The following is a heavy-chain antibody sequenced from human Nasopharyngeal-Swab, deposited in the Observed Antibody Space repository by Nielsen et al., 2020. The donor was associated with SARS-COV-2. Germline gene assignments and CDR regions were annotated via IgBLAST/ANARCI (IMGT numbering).Heavy chain of an antibody. CDR2: ISSSGSTI. D-gene: IGHD1-26*01. J-gene: IGHJ4*02. CDR1: GFTFSDYY. CDR3: AREIWSGSFLDY. V-gene: IGHV3-11*01. Sequence: GGSLRLSCAASGFTFSDYYMSWIRQAPGKGLEWVSYISSSGSTIYCADSVKGRFTISRDNAKNSLYLQMNSLRAEDTAVYYCAREIWSGSFLDYWGQGTLVTVSS.